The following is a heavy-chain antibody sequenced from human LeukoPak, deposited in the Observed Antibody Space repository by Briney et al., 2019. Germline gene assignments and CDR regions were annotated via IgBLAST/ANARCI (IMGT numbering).Heavy chain of an antibody. CDR3: ARHREIITMVRGGFDI. J-gene: IGHJ3*02. CDR1: GGSISSYY. V-gene: IGHV4-4*09. CDR2: IYTSGST. D-gene: IGHD3-10*01. Sequence: SGTLSLTCTVSGGSISSYYWSWIRQPPGKGLEWIGYIYTSGSTNYNPSLKSRVTISVDTSKNQFSLKLSSVTAADTAVYYCARHREIITMVRGGFDIWGQGTMVTVSS.